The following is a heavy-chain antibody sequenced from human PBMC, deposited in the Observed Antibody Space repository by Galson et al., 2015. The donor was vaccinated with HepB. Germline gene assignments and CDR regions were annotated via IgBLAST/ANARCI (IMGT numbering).Heavy chain of an antibody. CDR2: MNPNSGNT. Sequence: SVKVSCKASGYTFTSFDINWVRQATGKGLEWMGWMNPNSGNTDYAQKFQGRVTMTRNTSISTAYMELSSLRSEDTAVYYCARDRRGYCSSTSCYYYGMDVWGQGTTVTVSS. J-gene: IGHJ6*02. D-gene: IGHD2-2*01. V-gene: IGHV1-8*01. CDR1: GYTFTSFD. CDR3: ARDRRGYCSSTSCYYYGMDV.